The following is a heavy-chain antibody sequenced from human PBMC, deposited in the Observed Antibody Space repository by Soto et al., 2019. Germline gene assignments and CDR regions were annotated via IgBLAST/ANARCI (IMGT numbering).Heavy chain of an antibody. D-gene: IGHD3-3*01. CDR1: GFTFSSYA. Sequence: GGSLRLSCAASGFTFSSYAMSWVRQAPGKGLEWVSAISGSGGSTYYADSVKGRFTISRDNSKNTLYLQMNSLRAEDTAVYYCAKERRKEGALRFLEWLFLFDYWGQGTLVTVSS. CDR3: AKERRKEGALRFLEWLFLFDY. J-gene: IGHJ4*02. V-gene: IGHV3-23*01. CDR2: ISGSGGST.